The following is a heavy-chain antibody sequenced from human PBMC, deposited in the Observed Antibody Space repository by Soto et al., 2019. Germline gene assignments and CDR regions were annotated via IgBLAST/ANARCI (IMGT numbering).Heavy chain of an antibody. V-gene: IGHV3-15*01. CDR1: GFTFSNSW. CDR3: TTAGPPDNWNYPPYFDF. CDR2: IKSKTDGGTT. Sequence: PGGSLRLSCAASGFTFSNSWMSWVRQAPGKGLEWVGRIKSKTDGGTTDYAAPVKGRFTISRDDSKNTLYLQMNSLKTEDTAVYYCTTAGPPDNWNYPPYFDFWGQGTLVTVSS. D-gene: IGHD1-7*01. J-gene: IGHJ4*02.